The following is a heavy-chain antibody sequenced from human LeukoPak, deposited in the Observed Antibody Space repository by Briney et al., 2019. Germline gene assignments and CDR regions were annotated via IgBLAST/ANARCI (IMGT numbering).Heavy chain of an antibody. CDR2: ISGSGDST. D-gene: IGHD6-13*01. J-gene: IGHJ4*02. Sequence: GGSLRLSCAASGFTFSSYAMSWVRQAPGKGLEWISAISGSGDSTYYGDSVKGRFTISRDNSKNTLYLQMNSLGAEDTAVYYCAKTRPLDSSSWSHGDYWGQGTLVTVSS. V-gene: IGHV3-23*01. CDR3: AKTRPLDSSSWSHGDY. CDR1: GFTFSSYA.